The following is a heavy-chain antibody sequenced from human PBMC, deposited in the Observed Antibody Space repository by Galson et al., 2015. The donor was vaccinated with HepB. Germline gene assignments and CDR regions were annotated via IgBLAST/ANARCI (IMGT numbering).Heavy chain of an antibody. Sequence: SLRLSCAASGFTFSNYAMSWVRQAPGKGLEWVSPISGRGGGAYYADSVKGRFTISRYNSKNTLYLQMNSLRAEDTAVYYCAKFYGSMDTYSYYGLDVWGQGTTVTVSS. CDR1: GFTFSNYA. D-gene: IGHD3-10*01. CDR2: ISGRGGGA. J-gene: IGHJ6*02. CDR3: AKFYGSMDTYSYYGLDV. V-gene: IGHV3-23*01.